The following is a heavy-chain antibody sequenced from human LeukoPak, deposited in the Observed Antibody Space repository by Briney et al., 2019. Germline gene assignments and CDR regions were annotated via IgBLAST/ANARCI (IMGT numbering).Heavy chain of an antibody. CDR3: ARLLSYPRTNKGYFDY. CDR2: ISSSGSTI. J-gene: IGHJ4*02. V-gene: IGHV3-11*01. D-gene: IGHD1-1*01. CDR1: GFTFSDYY. Sequence: GGSLRLSRAASGFTFSDYYMSWIRQAPGKGLEWVSYISSSGSTIYYADSVKGRFTISRDNAKNSLYLQMNSLRAEDTAVYYCARLLSYPRTNKGYFDYWGQGTLVTVSS.